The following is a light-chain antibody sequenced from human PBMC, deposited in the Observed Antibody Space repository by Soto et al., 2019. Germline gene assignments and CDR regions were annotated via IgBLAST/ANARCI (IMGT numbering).Light chain of an antibody. CDR1: QSINNW. CDR2: KAS. Sequence: DIQMTQSPSTLSASVGDRVTITCRASQSINNWLAWYQQKPGKAPKLLIYKASNLQSGVPSRFSGSGSGTECTLTISSLQPDDFATYYCQQYNSYSYTFGQGTKLEIK. J-gene: IGKJ2*01. CDR3: QQYNSYSYT. V-gene: IGKV1-5*03.